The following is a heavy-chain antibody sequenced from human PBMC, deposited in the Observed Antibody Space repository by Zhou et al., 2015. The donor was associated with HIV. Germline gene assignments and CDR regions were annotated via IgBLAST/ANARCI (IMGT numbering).Heavy chain of an antibody. D-gene: IGHD2-8*01. V-gene: IGHV1-2*06. CDR1: GYSFTGNY. Sequence: QVRLEQSGAEVKKPGASVKVSCKTSGYSFTGNYIHWVRQAPGQGLEWMGRLNPYGGHTFYGQRFQGRVTLTSATSVRTAYMELSNLRYDDTAVYYCAREERAAFCRGCIELDSWGQGTLITVSS. CDR3: AREERAAFCRGCIELDS. CDR2: LNPYGGHT. J-gene: IGHJ4*02.